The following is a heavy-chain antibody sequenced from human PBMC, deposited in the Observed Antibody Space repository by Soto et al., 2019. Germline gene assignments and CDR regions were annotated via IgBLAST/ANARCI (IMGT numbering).Heavy chain of an antibody. J-gene: IGHJ4*02. Sequence: EVQLVESGGGLVQPGGSLRLSCAASGFTFSSYSMDWIRQAPGKGLEWVSYIDSSSSTRYYADSVKGRFTISRDNAKNSLYLQMNSLRDEDTGVYYCARGGRITPLGVITQWGQGTLVTVSS. CDR1: GFTFSSYS. CDR2: IDSSSSTR. D-gene: IGHD3-3*01. V-gene: IGHV3-48*02. CDR3: ARGGRITPLGVITQ.